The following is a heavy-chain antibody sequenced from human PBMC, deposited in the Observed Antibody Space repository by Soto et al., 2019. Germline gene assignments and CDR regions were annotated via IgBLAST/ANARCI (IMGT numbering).Heavy chain of an antibody. CDR1: GYTFTRSW. V-gene: IGHV5-10-1*01. Sequence: LKISCKGSGYTFTRSWISWVRQMPGKGLEWMGRIDPSDSYTNYNPSFQGHVTISADKSISTAYLQWSSLKASDTAMYYCARLGQQLDHRDYWGQGTLVTVSS. CDR3: ARLGQQLDHRDY. D-gene: IGHD6-13*01. J-gene: IGHJ4*02. CDR2: IDPSDSYT.